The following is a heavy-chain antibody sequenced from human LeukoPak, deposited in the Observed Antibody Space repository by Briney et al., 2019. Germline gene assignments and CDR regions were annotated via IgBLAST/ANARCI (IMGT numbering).Heavy chain of an antibody. D-gene: IGHD3-16*02. CDR2: VSSIGST. J-gene: IGHJ4*02. Sequence: SETLSLTCTVSGGSVNNINSFWGWIRQSPGKGLEYIGFVSSIGSTDYKPSLKSRLTISLDTSKNQFSLKLSSVTAADTAVYFCARDEGSFRFYFYYWGQGALVTVSS. CDR1: GGSVNNINSF. CDR3: ARDEGSFRFYFYY. V-gene: IGHV4-30-4*08.